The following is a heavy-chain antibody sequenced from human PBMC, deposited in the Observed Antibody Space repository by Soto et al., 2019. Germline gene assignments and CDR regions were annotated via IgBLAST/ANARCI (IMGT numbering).Heavy chain of an antibody. J-gene: IGHJ5*02. CDR2: IYYSGST. Sequence: SETLSLTCPVYGGSLSSYYWSLIRQPPGKGLEWIGYIYYSGSTNYNPSLKSRVTISVDTSKNQFSLKLSSVTAADTAVYYCARVGVPAAILGFDPWGQGTLVTVSS. V-gene: IGHV4-59*01. CDR3: ARVGVPAAILGFDP. D-gene: IGHD2-2*02. CDR1: GGSLSSYY.